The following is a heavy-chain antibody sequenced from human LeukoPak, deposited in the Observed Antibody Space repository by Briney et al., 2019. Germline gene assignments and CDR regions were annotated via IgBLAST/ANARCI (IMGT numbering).Heavy chain of an antibody. D-gene: IGHD3-22*01. Sequence: ASVKVSCKASGYSFSDNYVHWVRQAPGQGLEYMGWISPKSGDTNFSQRFKGRLTITSDTSINTVYMEMRKLKSDDTAGYFCARGKDDSTGHYDAFDIWGHGTMVTVSS. CDR1: GYSFSDNY. J-gene: IGHJ3*02. CDR2: ISPKSGDT. CDR3: ARGKDDSTGHYDAFDI. V-gene: IGHV1-2*02.